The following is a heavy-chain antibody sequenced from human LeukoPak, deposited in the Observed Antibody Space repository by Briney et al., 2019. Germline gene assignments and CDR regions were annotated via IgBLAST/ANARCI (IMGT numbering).Heavy chain of an antibody. V-gene: IGHV3-21*01. D-gene: IGHD3-3*01. CDR2: ISSSSSYI. CDR1: GFTFSHHG. Sequence: GGTLRLSCAASGFTFSHHGMNWVRQAPGKGLEWVSSISSSSSYIYYADSVKGRFTISRDNAKNSLYLQMNSLRAEDTAVYYCARAYNAIFGVVTAFDYWGQGTLVTVSS. J-gene: IGHJ4*02. CDR3: ARAYNAIFGVVTAFDY.